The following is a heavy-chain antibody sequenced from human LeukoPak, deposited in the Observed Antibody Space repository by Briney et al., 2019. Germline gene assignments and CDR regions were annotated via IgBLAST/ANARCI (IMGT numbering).Heavy chain of an antibody. CDR2: IRSKAYGGTT. Sequence: PRGSLRLSCTASGFTFGDYAMSWFRQAPGRGRGWVGFIRSKAYGGTTEYAASVKGRFTISRDDSKSIAYLQMNSLKTEDTAVYYRTRDRYSNWFDPWGQGTLVTVSS. CDR3: TRDRYSNWFDP. J-gene: IGHJ5*02. CDR1: GFTFGDYA. D-gene: IGHD3-16*02. V-gene: IGHV3-49*03.